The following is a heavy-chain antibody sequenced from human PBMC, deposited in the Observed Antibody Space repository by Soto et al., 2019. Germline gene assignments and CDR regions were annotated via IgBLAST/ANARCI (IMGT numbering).Heavy chain of an antibody. V-gene: IGHV3-23*04. CDR2: TRSNGEYT. CDR3: EKESMSVAVSASRVYGMDV. Sequence: DVQVVESGGGLVQRGGSLRLSCAGSGFTFSNYAMTWVRQAPGNGLEWVATTRSNGEYTYYADSVKGRFTVSRDNSQNALFLEMSSLRAEDTAVYYCEKESMSVAVSASRVYGMDVWGQGTTVTVSS. D-gene: IGHD6-6*01. J-gene: IGHJ6*02. CDR1: GFTFSNYA.